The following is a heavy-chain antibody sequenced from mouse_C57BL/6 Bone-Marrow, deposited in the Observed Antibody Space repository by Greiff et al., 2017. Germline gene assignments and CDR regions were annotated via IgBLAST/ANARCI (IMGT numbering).Heavy chain of an antibody. V-gene: IGHV14-3*01. Sequence: EVQLQQSVAELVRPGASVKLSRTASGFNIQNTLMHWVKQRPEQGLEWIGRIDPANGNTKYAPKFQGKATITADTSSNTAYLQLSSLTSEDTAIYYCARRSLDYWGQGTTLTVSS. CDR1: GFNIQNTL. CDR3: ARRSLDY. CDR2: IDPANGNT. J-gene: IGHJ2*01.